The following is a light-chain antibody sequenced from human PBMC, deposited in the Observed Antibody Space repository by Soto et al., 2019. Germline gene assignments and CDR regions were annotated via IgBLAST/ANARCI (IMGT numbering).Light chain of an antibody. V-gene: IGKV1-5*03. CDR1: QSISSW. J-gene: IGKJ1*01. CDR2: KAS. CDR3: QQYNIYLT. Sequence: DIQMTQSPSTLSASVGDRVTITCRASQSISSWLAWYQQKPGKAPKLLIYKASSLESGVPSRFSGSGSGTEFPLTISSLQPDDFATYFCQQYNIYLTFGQGTKVEIK.